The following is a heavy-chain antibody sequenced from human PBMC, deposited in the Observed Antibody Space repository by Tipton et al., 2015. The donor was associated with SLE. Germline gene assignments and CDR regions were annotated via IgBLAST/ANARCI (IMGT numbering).Heavy chain of an antibody. Sequence: SLRLSCAASGFTFSSYEMTWARQAPGKGLEWVSYISSSGTTIYYADSVKGRFTISRDNAKNSLYLQMNSLRAEDTAVYYCARDRKQWLGLNYYYYPMDVWGQGTTVTVSS. D-gene: IGHD6-19*01. V-gene: IGHV3-48*03. CDR3: ARDRKQWLGLNYYYYPMDV. CDR1: GFTFSSYE. J-gene: IGHJ6*02. CDR2: ISSSGTTI.